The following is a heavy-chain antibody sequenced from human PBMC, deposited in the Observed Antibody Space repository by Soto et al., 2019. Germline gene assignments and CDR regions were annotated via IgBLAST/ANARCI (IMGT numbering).Heavy chain of an antibody. CDR3: ASEADYDITGYQPLGY. D-gene: IGHD3-22*01. CDR1: CASINSGYHY. Sequence: SETLSLTCTVSCASINSGYHYWSLIRHPPGKGLELIGYIYYSGSTYYNPCLKMRVTISVDTSKNQFSLKLRSVTAADTALYYCASEADYDITGYQPLGYWGLGTLVTVSS. V-gene: IGHV4-30-4*01. CDR2: IYYSGST. J-gene: IGHJ4*02.